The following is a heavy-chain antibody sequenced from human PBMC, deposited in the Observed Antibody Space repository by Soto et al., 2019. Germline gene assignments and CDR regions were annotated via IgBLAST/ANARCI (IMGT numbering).Heavy chain of an antibody. CDR1: GGTFSSYA. J-gene: IGHJ6*02. Sequence: ASVKVSCKASGGTFSSYAISWVRQAPGQGLEWMGGIIPIFGTANYAQKLQGRVTMTTDKSTSTAYMELRSLRSEDTAVYYCAIDLPDIAPRGWMGVWGQGTMVTVSS. CDR3: AIDLPDIAPRGWMGV. V-gene: IGHV1-69*05. CDR2: IIPIFGTA. D-gene: IGHD5-12*01.